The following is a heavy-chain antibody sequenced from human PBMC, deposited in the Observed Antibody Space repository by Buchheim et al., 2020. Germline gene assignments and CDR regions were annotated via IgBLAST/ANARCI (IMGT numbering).Heavy chain of an antibody. CDR3: ASPFTSSYDFDY. CDR2: IYHDGSS. J-gene: IGHJ4*02. Sequence: QVQLQESGPGLVKPSETLSLTCSVSGGSISRTIYYWGWIRQPPGKGLEWIGSIYHDGSSYYNPSLKSRVTLSADTSKNQLFLKLSSVTAADTAVYYCASPFTSSYDFDYWGQGTL. CDR1: GGSISRTIYY. D-gene: IGHD3-16*01. V-gene: IGHV4-39*01.